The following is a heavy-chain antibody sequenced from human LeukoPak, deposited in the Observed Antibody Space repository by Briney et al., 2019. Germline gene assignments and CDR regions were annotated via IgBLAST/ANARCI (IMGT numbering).Heavy chain of an antibody. V-gene: IGHV4-30-4*01. CDR1: GGSISSGDYY. CDR3: ARTSGSYSTFDY. D-gene: IGHD1-26*01. CDR2: IYYSGST. J-gene: IGHJ4*02. Sequence: PSQTLSLTCTVSGGSISSGDYYWSWIRQPPGTGLEWIGNIYYSGSTYYNPSLKSRVTISVDTSKNQFSLKLSSVTAADTAVYYCARTSGSYSTFDYWGQGTLVTVSS.